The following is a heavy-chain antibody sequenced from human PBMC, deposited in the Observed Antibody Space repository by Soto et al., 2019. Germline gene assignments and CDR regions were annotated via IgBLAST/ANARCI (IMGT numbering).Heavy chain of an antibody. V-gene: IGHV3-30-3*01. CDR2: ISYDGSNK. D-gene: IGHD2-15*01. CDR3: ARAGGLLLDY. J-gene: IGHJ4*02. Sequence: QVQLVESGGGVVQPGRSLRLSCAASGFTFSSYAMHWVRQAPGKGLEWVAVISYDGSNKYYADSVKGRFTISRDISKNTLYLQMNSLRAEDTAEYYCARAGGLLLDYWGQGTLVTVSS. CDR1: GFTFSSYA.